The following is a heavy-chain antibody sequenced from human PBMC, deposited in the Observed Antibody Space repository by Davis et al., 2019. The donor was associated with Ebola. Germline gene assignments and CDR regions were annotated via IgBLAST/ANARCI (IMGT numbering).Heavy chain of an antibody. V-gene: IGHV3-74*01. CDR3: ARDSRGYYYYYYGMDV. CDR2: INSDGSST. CDR1: GFTFSSYW. D-gene: IGHD6-13*01. Sequence: HTGGSLRLSCAASGFTFSSYWMHWVRQAPGKGLVWVSRINSDGSSTSYADSVKGRFTISRDNAKNTLYLQMNSLRAEDTAVYYCARDSRGYYYYYYGMDVWGQGTTVTVSS. J-gene: IGHJ6*02.